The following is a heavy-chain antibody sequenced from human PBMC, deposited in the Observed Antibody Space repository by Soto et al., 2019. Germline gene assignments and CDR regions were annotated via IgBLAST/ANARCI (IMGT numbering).Heavy chain of an antibody. J-gene: IGHJ4*02. V-gene: IGHV5-10-1*01. CDR1: GYSFAGYW. D-gene: IGHD3-22*01. CDR2: IDPSDSQT. CDR3: ARRRYSSGSPFDY. Sequence: GESLKISCKGSGYSFAGYWITWVRQKPGKGLEWMGRIDPSDSQTYYSPSFRGHVTISVTKSITTVFLQWSSLKASDTAMYYCARRRYSSGSPFDYWGQGTQVTVSS.